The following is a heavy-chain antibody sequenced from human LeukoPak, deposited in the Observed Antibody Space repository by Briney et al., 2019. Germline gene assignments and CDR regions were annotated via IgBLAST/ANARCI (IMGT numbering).Heavy chain of an antibody. CDR1: GFSLSTRGIC. V-gene: IGHV2-70*11. J-gene: IGHJ4*02. CDR2: FDWDDDK. Sequence: ESGPTLVNPSQTLTLTCTIYGFSLSTRGICESWNRQPSGKALGWLTRFDWDDDKYYSTSLKTRLTISKDTSKNQVVLTMTNMDPVDTATYFCAWIAAAGTGFDYWGQGTLVSVSS. CDR3: AWIAAAGTGFDY. D-gene: IGHD6-13*01.